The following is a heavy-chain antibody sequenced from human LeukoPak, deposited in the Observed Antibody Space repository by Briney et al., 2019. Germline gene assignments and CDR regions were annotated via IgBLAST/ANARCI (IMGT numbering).Heavy chain of an antibody. D-gene: IGHD6-13*01. V-gene: IGHV3-9*01. CDR3: ARDLAAAGTRPTNWFDP. CDR2: ISWNSGSI. CDR1: GFTFDDYA. J-gene: IGHJ5*02. Sequence: GGSLRLSWAASGFTFDDYAMHWVRQAPGKGLEWVSGISWNSGSIGYADSVKGRFTISRDNAKNSLYLQMNSLRAEDTAVYYCARDLAAAGTRPTNWFDPWGQGTLVTVSS.